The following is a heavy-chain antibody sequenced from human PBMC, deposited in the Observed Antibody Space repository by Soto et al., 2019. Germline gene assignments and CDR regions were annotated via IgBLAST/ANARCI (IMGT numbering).Heavy chain of an antibody. Sequence: QVQLQESGPGLVKPSETLSLTCTVSGGSISSYYWSWIRQPPGKGLEWIGYIYYSGNTNYNPYLNTRVTLSVDTSTNRSSRKLCAVTAPDTSAYSCARPPPTHCGGDCYSYYFDYWGQGTPVTVSS. CDR1: GGSISSYY. J-gene: IGHJ4*02. CDR3: ARPPPTHCGGDCYSYYFDY. CDR2: IYYSGNT. V-gene: IGHV4-59*01. D-gene: IGHD2-21*02.